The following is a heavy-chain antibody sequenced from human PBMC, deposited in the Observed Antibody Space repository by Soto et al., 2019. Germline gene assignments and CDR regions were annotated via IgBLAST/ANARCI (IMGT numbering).Heavy chain of an antibody. D-gene: IGHD3-22*01. CDR1: GGTFSSYA. CDR3: ARDRLGYYDTNGYYYGMDV. CDR2: TIPIFGTA. V-gene: IGHV1-69*13. Sequence: GASVKVSCKASGGTFSSYAISWVRQAPGQGLEWMGGTIPIFGTANYAQKFQGRVTITADESTSTAYMELSSLRSEDTAVYYCARDRLGYYDTNGYYYGMDVWGQGTTVTVSS. J-gene: IGHJ6*02.